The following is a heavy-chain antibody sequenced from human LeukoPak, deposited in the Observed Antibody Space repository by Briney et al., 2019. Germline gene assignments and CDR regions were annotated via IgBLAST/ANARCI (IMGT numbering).Heavy chain of an antibody. CDR2: INPSGGST. CDR3: AATTYIVVVPAASLDY. D-gene: IGHD2-2*01. V-gene: IGHV1-46*01. Sequence: GASVKVSCKASGYTFTSYYMHWVRQAPGQGLEWMGIINPSGGSTSYAQKFQGRVTMTRDTSTSTVYMELSSLRSEDTAVYYRAATTYIVVVPAASLDYWGQGTLVTVSS. CDR1: GYTFTSYY. J-gene: IGHJ4*02.